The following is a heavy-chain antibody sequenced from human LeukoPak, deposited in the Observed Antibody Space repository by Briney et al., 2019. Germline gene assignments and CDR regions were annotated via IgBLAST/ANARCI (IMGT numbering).Heavy chain of an antibody. CDR3: AKVVISTYYYDSSGYYFDY. J-gene: IGHJ4*02. CDR1: GFTFSSHA. CDR2: ISGSGGST. V-gene: IGHV3-23*01. Sequence: GESLRLSCAASGFTFSSHAMSWVRQAPGKGLEWVSAISGSGGSTYYADSVKGRFTISRDNSKNTLYLQMNSLRAEDTAVYYCAKVVISTYYYDSSGYYFDYWGQGTLVTVSS. D-gene: IGHD3-22*01.